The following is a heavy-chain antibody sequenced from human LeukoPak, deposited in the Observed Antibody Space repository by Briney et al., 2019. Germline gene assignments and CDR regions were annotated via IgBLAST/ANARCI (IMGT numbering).Heavy chain of an antibody. CDR3: ARDERPTEFWFDP. CDR2: INPNSGGT. J-gene: IGHJ5*02. Sequence: ASVKVSCKASGYTFTGYYMQWVRQAPGQGLEWMGWINPNSGGTNYAQKFQGRVTMTRDTSISTAYMELSRLRADDTAVYYCARDERPTEFWFDPWGQGTLVTVSS. V-gene: IGHV1-2*02. D-gene: IGHD3-10*01. CDR1: GYTFTGYY.